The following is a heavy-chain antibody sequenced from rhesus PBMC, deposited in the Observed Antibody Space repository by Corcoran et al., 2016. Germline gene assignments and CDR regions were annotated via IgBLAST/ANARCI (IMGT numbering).Heavy chain of an antibody. D-gene: IGHD3-3*01. Sequence: EVQLVESGGGLAKPVGSLRLSCAASGFSFSAYSLYWVRQAPGKGLGWVSGIRYTGGSTYYADSVKGRFTISRENAKNTLYLQMDSLRAEDTAVYYCATLYTLDYWGQGVLVTVSS. CDR1: GFSFSAYS. J-gene: IGHJ4*01. CDR2: IRYTGGST. CDR3: ATLYTLDY. V-gene: IGHV3S18*01.